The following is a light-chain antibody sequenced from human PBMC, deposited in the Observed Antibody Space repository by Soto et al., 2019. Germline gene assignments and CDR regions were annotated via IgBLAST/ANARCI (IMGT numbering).Light chain of an antibody. CDR1: SSDVGAYDF. Sequence: QSALTQPASVSGSPGKSIAISCTGTSSDVGAYDFVSWYQQHPDKAPKLMIYEVSHRPSGVSYRFSGSKSVNTATLTIAGLQAEDEADYYCSSYTTSSTRVFGTGTKVTVL. J-gene: IGLJ1*01. V-gene: IGLV2-14*03. CDR2: EVS. CDR3: SSYTTSSTRV.